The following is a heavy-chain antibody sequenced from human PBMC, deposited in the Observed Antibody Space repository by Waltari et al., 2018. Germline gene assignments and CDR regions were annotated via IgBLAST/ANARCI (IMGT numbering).Heavy chain of an antibody. CDR3: ATYIGASIGTAAFDV. J-gene: IGHJ3*01. D-gene: IGHD5-12*01. Sequence: QLQLQESGTGLGKPWETLSLTCIVSGASITSNRHYWAWIRQPPGQGMGWIGTMSYNGATYSSPSLKSRVTVSRDTSKNHLSLTLGSVTAADTAVYYCATYIGASIGTAAFDVWGQGTMVTVSS. CDR1: GASITSNRHY. CDR2: MSYNGAT. V-gene: IGHV4-39*02.